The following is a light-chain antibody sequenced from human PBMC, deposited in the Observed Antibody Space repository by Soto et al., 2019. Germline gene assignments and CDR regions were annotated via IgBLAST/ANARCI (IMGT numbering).Light chain of an antibody. CDR2: DAS. CDR3: QQRRNLWRT. V-gene: IGKV3-11*01. J-gene: IGKJ4*01. Sequence: EIVLTQSPATLSLSPGERATLSCRASQSVGSYLAWYQQKPGQAPRLLIYDASNRATGIPARFSGSGSGTDFTLTISSLEPEDFAFYYCQQRRNLWRTFGGGTKVEIK. CDR1: QSVGSY.